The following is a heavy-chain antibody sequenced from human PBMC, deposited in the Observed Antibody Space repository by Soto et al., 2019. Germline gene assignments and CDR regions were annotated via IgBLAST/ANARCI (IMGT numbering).Heavy chain of an antibody. J-gene: IGHJ4*02. CDR3: AKDSNGYSSGQFDY. CDR2: ISGSGGSK. V-gene: IGHV3-23*01. CDR1: GFTFSSYA. Sequence: EVQLLESGGGLVQPGVSLRLSCAASGFTFSSYAMSWVRQAPGKGLEWVSAISGSGGSKYYAGSVKGRFTISRDNSKNTLSLQMTSLRAEDTAVYYCAKDSNGYSSGQFDYWGPGNMVTVSS. D-gene: IGHD6-19*01.